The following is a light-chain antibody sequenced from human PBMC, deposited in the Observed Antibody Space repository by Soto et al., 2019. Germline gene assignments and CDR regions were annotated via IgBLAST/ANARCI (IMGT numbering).Light chain of an antibody. CDR3: GTWDSSLSASVV. V-gene: IGLV1-51*01. J-gene: IGLJ2*01. CDR1: SSNIGNNY. CDR2: DND. Sequence: QSALTQPPSVSAAPGQKVTISCSGSSSNIGNNYVSWYQQLPGTAPKLLIYDNDNRPSGIPDRFSGSKSGTSATLGITGLQTGDEAHYYCGTWDSSLSASVVFGGGTKLTVL.